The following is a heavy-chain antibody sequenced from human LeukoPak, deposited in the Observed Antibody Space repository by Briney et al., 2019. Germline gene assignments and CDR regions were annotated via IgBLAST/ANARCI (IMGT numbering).Heavy chain of an antibody. CDR2: ISAYNGHT. CDR1: GYTFASYG. J-gene: IGHJ6*02. V-gene: IGHV1-18*01. D-gene: IGHD5-24*01. CDR3: ARGQGGKMATIEIQSYYYYYGMDV. Sequence: ASVKVSCKASGYTFASYGITWVRQAPGQGLEWMGWISAYNGHTNYAQKLQSRVTMTTDTSTSTAYMELRSLRSEDTAVYYCARGQGGKMATIEIQSYYYYYGMDVWGQGTTVTVSS.